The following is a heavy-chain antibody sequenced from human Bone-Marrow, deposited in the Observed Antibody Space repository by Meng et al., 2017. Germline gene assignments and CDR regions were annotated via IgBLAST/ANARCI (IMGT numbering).Heavy chain of an antibody. Sequence: GSLRLSCTVSGYSISSGYYWGWIRQPPGKGLEWIGSIYHSGSTYYNPSLKSRVTISVDTSKNQFSLKLSSVTAADTAVYYCARVICSGGSCYVLDYWGQGTLVTVSS. CDR3: ARVICSGGSCYVLDY. D-gene: IGHD2-15*01. CDR2: IYHSGST. CDR1: GYSISSGYY. V-gene: IGHV4-38-2*02. J-gene: IGHJ4*02.